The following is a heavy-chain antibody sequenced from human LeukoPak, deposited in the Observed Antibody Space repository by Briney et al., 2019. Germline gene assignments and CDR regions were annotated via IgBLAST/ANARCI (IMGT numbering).Heavy chain of an antibody. CDR1: GFTFSSYG. CDR2: IWYDGSNK. D-gene: IGHD1-26*01. Sequence: PGGSLRLSCAASGFTFSSYGMPWVRQAPGKGLEWVVIIWYDGSNKYYADSVKGRFTISRDNSKNTLYLQMNSLRAEDTAVYYCARDLGRKFDYWGQGTLVTVSS. V-gene: IGHV3-33*01. CDR3: ARDLGRKFDY. J-gene: IGHJ4*02.